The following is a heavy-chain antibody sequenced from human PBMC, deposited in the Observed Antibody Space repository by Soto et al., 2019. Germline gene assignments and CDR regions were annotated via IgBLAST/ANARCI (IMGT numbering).Heavy chain of an antibody. J-gene: IGHJ1*01. CDR2: INWNSGSI. Sequence: GGSLRLSCAASGFTFDDYAMHWVRQVPGKGLEWVSGINWNSGSIGYGDSVKGRFAISRDNAKNPLHLQMNSLSAEDTAFYYCVKDESINWYSGHFRHWGQGTLVTSPQ. V-gene: IGHV3-9*01. CDR3: VKDESINWYSGHFRH. CDR1: GFTFDDYA. D-gene: IGHD6-13*01.